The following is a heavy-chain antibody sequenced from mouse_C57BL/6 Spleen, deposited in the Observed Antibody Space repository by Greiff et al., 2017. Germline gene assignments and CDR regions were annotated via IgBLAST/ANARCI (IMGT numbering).Heavy chain of an antibody. V-gene: IGHV1-42*01. D-gene: IGHD1-1*01. J-gene: IGHJ3*01. CDR2: INPSTGGT. Sequence: EVKLQESGPELVKPGASVKISCKASGYSFTGYYMNWVKQSPEKSLEWIGEINPSTGGTTYNQKFKAKATLTVDKSSSTAYMQLKSLTSEDSAVYYCARQSPEYYRGGFAYWGQGTLVTVSA. CDR3: ARQSPEYYRGGFAY. CDR1: GYSFTGYY.